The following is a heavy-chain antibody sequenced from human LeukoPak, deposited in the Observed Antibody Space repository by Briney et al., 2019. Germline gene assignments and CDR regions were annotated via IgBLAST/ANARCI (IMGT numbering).Heavy chain of an antibody. J-gene: IGHJ4*02. CDR3: ARHYGP. CDR1: GGSFSGYY. D-gene: IGHD3-16*01. Sequence: SETLSLTCAVYGGSFSGYYWSWIRQPLGMGLEWIGEINHSGTTNYNPSLKSRVTISVDTSKNQFSLKLNSVTATDTAVYYCARHYGPWGQGTLVTVSS. V-gene: IGHV4-34*01. CDR2: INHSGTT.